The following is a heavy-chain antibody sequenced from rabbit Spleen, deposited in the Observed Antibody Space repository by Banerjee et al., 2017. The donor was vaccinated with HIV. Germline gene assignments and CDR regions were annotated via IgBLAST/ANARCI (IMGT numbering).Heavy chain of an antibody. D-gene: IGHD4-1*01. CDR2: IYVGNNVYT. J-gene: IGHJ4*01. V-gene: IGHV1S45*01. CDR3: ARSDGGVGWGSGL. Sequence: QEQLEESGGDLVKPEGSLTLTCTASGFSFSGSYDMCWVRQAPGKGPEWIACIYVGNNVYTYYASWAKGRFTISKTSSTTVTLQMTSLTAADTATYLCARSDGGVGWGSGLWGPGTLVTVS. CDR1: GFSFSGSYD.